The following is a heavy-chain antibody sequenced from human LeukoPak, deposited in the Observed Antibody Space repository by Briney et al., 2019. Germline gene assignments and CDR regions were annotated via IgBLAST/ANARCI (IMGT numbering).Heavy chain of an antibody. V-gene: IGHV4-39*01. Sequence: SETLSLTCTVSGGSISSSSYYWGWIRQPPGKGLEWIGSIYYSGSTYYNPSLKSRVTISVDTSKNQFSLKLSSVTAADTAVYYCARIYYYYYYMDVWGKGTTVTISS. CDR3: ARIYYYYYYMDV. CDR2: IYYSGST. CDR1: GGSISSSSYY. J-gene: IGHJ6*03.